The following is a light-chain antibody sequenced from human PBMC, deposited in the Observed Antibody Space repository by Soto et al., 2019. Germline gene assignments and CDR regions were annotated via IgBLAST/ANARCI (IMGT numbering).Light chain of an antibody. CDR3: QDYGSSPYT. V-gene: IGKV3-20*01. CDR2: VAS. CDR1: QSVSHNH. J-gene: IGKJ2*01. Sequence: EIVLTQSPGTLSLSPGERATLSCRASQSVSHNHLAWYQQKPGQAPRLLIYVASNRAIAFPDRFSGSGSGTDFTLTISRLEPEDFAVYYCQDYGSSPYTFGQGTKLEIK.